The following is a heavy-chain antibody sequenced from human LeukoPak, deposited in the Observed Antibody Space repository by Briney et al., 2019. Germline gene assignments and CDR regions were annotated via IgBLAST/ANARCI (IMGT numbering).Heavy chain of an antibody. J-gene: IGHJ6*02. D-gene: IGHD5-18*01. CDR3: ARETWIQLWFARYYYYGMDV. Sequence: ASVKVSCKASGGTFSSYAISWVRQATGQGLEWMGWMNPNSGNTGYAQKFQGRVTMTRNTSISTAYMELSSLRSEDTAVYYCARETWIQLWFARYYYYGMDVWGQGTTVTVSS. V-gene: IGHV1-8*02. CDR1: GGTFSSYA. CDR2: MNPNSGNT.